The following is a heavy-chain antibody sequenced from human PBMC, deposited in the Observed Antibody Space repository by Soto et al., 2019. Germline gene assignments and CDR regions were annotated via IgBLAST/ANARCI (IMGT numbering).Heavy chain of an antibody. J-gene: IGHJ6*02. Sequence: QVQLVQSGDEVKKPGASVKVSCKASGYIFVNYGIAWVRQAPGQGLEWMGWISPYTGNTHTATKVQGRLTMTTDTSTSTAYMDLGSLTSNDTAVYYCVMVDNYVTPTPQDVWGQGTTVTVSS. CDR1: GYIFVNYG. D-gene: IGHD3-16*01. CDR3: VMVDNYVTPTPQDV. CDR2: ISPYTGNT. V-gene: IGHV1-18*01.